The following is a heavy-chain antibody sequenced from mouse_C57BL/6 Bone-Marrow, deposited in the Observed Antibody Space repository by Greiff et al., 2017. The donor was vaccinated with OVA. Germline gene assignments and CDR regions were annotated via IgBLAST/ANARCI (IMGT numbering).Heavy chain of an antibody. Sequence: VQLQQPGAELVKPGASVKLSCKASGYTFTSYWMHWVKQRPGQGLEWIGMIHPNSGSTNYNEKFKSKATLTVDKSSSTAYMQLSSLTSEDSAVYYWARSGDYGSHYFDYWGQGTTLTVSS. CDR2: IHPNSGST. J-gene: IGHJ2*01. V-gene: IGHV1-64*01. D-gene: IGHD1-1*01. CDR1: GYTFTSYW. CDR3: ARSGDYGSHYFDY.